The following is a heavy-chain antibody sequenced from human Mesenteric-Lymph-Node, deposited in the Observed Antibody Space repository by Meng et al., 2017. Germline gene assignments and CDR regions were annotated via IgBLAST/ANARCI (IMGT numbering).Heavy chain of an antibody. V-gene: IGHV3-23*01. CDR3: AKEALLWFGELLFIRAEYFQH. J-gene: IGHJ1*01. Sequence: GESLKISCAASGFTFSSYAMSWVRQAPGKGLEWVSAISGSGGSTYYADSVKGRFTISRDNSKNTLYLQMNSLRAEDTAVYYCAKEALLWFGELLFIRAEYFQHWAQGTLVTVSS. CDR1: GFTFSSYA. D-gene: IGHD3-10*01. CDR2: ISGSGGST.